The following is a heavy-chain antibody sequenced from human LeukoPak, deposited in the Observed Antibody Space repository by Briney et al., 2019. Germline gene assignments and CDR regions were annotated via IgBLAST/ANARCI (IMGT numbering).Heavy chain of an antibody. CDR1: GFTFSSYA. V-gene: IGHV3-30-3*01. CDR2: ISYDGSNK. CDR3: ARVGRGY. Sequence: GGSLRLSCAAYGFTFSSYAMHLVRQAPGKGLEWVAVISYDGSNKYYADSVKGRFTISRDNSKNTLYLQMNSVRAEDTAVYYCARVGRGYWGQGTLVTVSS. J-gene: IGHJ4*02.